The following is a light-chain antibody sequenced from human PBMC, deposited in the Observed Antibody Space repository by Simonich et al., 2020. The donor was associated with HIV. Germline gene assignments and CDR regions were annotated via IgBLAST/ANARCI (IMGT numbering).Light chain of an antibody. CDR1: QKISTF. CDR3: QQYNSYPIT. V-gene: IGKV1-39*01. J-gene: IGKJ5*01. Sequence: DIQMTQSPSSLSASVGDRVTISCRASQKISTFLNWYQQKPGKAPKLLISVASSLQRGVPSRFSGSGSGTDFTLTISSLQPEDFATYYCQQYNSYPITFGQGTRLEIK. CDR2: VAS.